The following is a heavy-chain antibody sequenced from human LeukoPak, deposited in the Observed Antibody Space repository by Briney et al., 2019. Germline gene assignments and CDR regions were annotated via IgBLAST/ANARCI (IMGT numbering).Heavy chain of an antibody. CDR2: IYYSGST. CDR3: ARDSSSAMDV. V-gene: IGHV4-59*01. CDR1: GGSLSTYY. D-gene: IGHD6-6*01. Sequence: KPSETLSLTCSVSGGSLSTYYWTWTRQPPGKGLEWIGYIYYSGSTNYNPSLKSRVTISVDTSKNQFSLKLSSVTAADTAVYYCARDSSSAMDVWGKGTTVTVSS. J-gene: IGHJ6*03.